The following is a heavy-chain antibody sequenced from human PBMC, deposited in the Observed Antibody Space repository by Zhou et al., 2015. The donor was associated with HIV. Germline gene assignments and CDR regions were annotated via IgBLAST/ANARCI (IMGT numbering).Heavy chain of an antibody. CDR1: GYTFIGYY. J-gene: IGHJ4*02. V-gene: IGHV1-2*06. D-gene: IGHD2-15*01. CDR2: INPNSGDT. CDR3: ARERGECSGGSCPVDY. Sequence: QVQLVQSGAEVKKPGASVTVSCKASGYTFIGYYIHWVRQAPGQGLEWMGRINPNSGDTNYAQNFRGRVTMTRDTSISTVHMELSRLRSADTAVYYCARERGECSGGSCPVDYWGQGTLVIVSS.